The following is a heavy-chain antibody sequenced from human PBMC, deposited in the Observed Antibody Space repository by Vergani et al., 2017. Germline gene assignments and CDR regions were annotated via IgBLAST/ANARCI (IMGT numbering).Heavy chain of an antibody. V-gene: IGHV3-11*01. CDR3: ARERYYYGMDV. Sequence: QVQLVESGGGLVKPGGSLRLSCAASGFTVSDYYMSWIRQAPGKGLEWVSYTGSSGSSISYADSVKGRFTISRDKAKNSLYLQMNSLRAEDTAVYYCARERYYYGMDVWGQGTTVTVS. J-gene: IGHJ6*02. CDR1: GFTVSDYY. CDR2: TGSSGSSI.